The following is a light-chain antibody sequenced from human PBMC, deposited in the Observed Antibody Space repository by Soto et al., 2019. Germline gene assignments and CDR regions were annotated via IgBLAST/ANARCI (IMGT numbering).Light chain of an antibody. V-gene: IGKV1-39*01. CDR2: LAS. CDR3: QQSYSTPPDT. Sequence: DIPMTQSPSSLSASVGDRVTITCRASQIIGTYLNWYQQKPGKAPKLLIYLASSLQSGVPSRFSGSGSGTDFTLTISSLQPEDFATYYCQQSYSTPPDTFGQGTKLEMK. CDR1: QIIGTY. J-gene: IGKJ2*01.